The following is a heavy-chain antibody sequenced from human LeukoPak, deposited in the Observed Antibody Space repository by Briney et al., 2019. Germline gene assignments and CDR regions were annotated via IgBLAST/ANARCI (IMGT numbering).Heavy chain of an antibody. CDR2: IDYRGTT. D-gene: IGHD4/OR15-4a*01. J-gene: IGHJ5*02. CDR3: ARRIEMTMRGSENWLDP. Sequence: SETLSLTCTVSGDSITNNYWNWIRQPPGKGLEWIGYIDYRGTTNYNPSLRSRVTISLDTSKNQFSLMLTSMTAVGTAVYYCARRIEMTMRGSENWLDPWGQGTLVTVSS. CDR1: GDSITNNY. V-gene: IGHV4-59*01.